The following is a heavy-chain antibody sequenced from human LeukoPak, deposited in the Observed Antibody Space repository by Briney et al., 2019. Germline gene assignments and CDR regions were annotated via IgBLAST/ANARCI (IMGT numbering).Heavy chain of an antibody. J-gene: IGHJ5*02. V-gene: IGHV3-23*01. CDR1: EFTFSSYA. Sequence: GGSLRLSCAASEFTFSSYAMSWVRQAPGKGLEWVSAISGSGGSTYYADSVKGRFTISRDNSKNTLYLQMNSLRAEDTAVYYCAKDRLLWFGDSNNWFDPWGQGTLVTVSS. CDR2: ISGSGGST. D-gene: IGHD3-10*01. CDR3: AKDRLLWFGDSNNWFDP.